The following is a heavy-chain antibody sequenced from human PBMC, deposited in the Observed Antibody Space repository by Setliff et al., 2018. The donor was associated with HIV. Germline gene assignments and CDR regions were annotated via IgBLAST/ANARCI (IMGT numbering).Heavy chain of an antibody. D-gene: IGHD3-22*01. V-gene: IGHV3-21*01. CDR2: ISSSSSYI. CDR1: GFTFSSYS. Sequence: GGSLRLSCAASGFTFSSYSMNWVRQAPGKGLEWVSSISSSSSYIYYADSVKGRFAISRDNAKKSVYLQMNSLRAEDTAVYYCARGYYDSSGYYPWLLWGQGTLVTVSS. CDR3: ARGYYDSSGYYPWLL. J-gene: IGHJ4*02.